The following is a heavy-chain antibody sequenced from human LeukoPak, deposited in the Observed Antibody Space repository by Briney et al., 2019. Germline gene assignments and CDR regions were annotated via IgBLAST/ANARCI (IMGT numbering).Heavy chain of an antibody. V-gene: IGHV3-23*01. CDR3: AKWPEGAMDYFDY. Sequence: GGSLRLSCAASGLTFSSYAMSWVRQAPGKGLEWFSSISASGGSTYYADSVKGRFTISRDNSKNTLYLEMSSLRVEDTAIYYCAKWPEGAMDYFDYWGQGTLVTVSS. J-gene: IGHJ4*02. D-gene: IGHD3-16*01. CDR2: ISASGGST. CDR1: GLTFSSYA.